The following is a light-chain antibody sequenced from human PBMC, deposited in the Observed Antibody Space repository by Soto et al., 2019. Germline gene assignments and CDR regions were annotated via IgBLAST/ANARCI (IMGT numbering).Light chain of an antibody. J-gene: IGKJ4*01. Sequence: DIQMTQSPSTLSGSVGDRVTITCRASQTISSWLAWYQQKPGKAPKLLIYKASTLKSGVPSRFSGSGSGTEFTLTISSLQPDDFATYYCQKYNSAPPTFGGGTKVEIK. V-gene: IGKV1-5*03. CDR2: KAS. CDR1: QTISSW. CDR3: QKYNSAPPT.